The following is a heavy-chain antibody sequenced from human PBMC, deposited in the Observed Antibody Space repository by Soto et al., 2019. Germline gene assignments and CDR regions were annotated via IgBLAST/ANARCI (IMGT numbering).Heavy chain of an antibody. D-gene: IGHD3-9*01. CDR1: GFTFSSYA. Sequence: GGSLRLSCAASGFTFSSYAMSWVRQAPGKGLEWVPAISGSGGSTYYADSVKGRFTISRDNSKNTLYLQMNSLRAEDTAVYYCAKSSEYYDILTGYSPLDWFDPWGQGTLVTVSS. V-gene: IGHV3-23*01. CDR3: AKSSEYYDILTGYSPLDWFDP. J-gene: IGHJ5*02. CDR2: ISGSGGST.